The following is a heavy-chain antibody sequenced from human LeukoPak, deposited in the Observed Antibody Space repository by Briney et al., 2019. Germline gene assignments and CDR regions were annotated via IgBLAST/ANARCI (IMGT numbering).Heavy chain of an antibody. CDR2: IYYSGST. V-gene: IGHV4-59*01. D-gene: IGHD3-3*01. Sequence: KPSETLSLTCTVSGGSISSYYWSWIRQPPGKGLEWLGYIYYSGSTNYNPSLKRRVTISVDTSKNQFSLKLSSVTAADTAVYYCERELAHYDFWSGHCTKGWLNPWGQGTLVTVSS. J-gene: IGHJ5*02. CDR3: ERELAHYDFWSGHCTKGWLNP. CDR1: GGSISSYY.